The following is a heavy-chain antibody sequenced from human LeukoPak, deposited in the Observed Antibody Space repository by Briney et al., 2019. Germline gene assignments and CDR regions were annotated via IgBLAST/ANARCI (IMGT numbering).Heavy chain of an antibody. J-gene: IGHJ4*02. Sequence: PGGSLRLSCAVSGFTFSDYDMSWIRQPPGKGLEWVSYISSSGSTIYYADSVKGRFTISRDNAKNSLYLQMNSLRAEDTAVYYCARDAYSTSSLDYWGRGPLVTVSS. V-gene: IGHV3-11*04. CDR2: ISSSGSTI. CDR1: GFTFSDYD. CDR3: ARDAYSTSSLDY. D-gene: IGHD6-6*01.